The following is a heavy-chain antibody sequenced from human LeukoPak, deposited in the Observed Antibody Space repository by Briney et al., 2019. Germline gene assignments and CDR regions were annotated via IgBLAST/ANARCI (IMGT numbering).Heavy chain of an antibody. J-gene: IGHJ6*03. D-gene: IGHD3-10*01. CDR1: GGSISSGSYY. CDR3: ARLVNYYGSGSYYYYYYMDV. CDR2: IYYVGST. Sequence: SETLSLTCTVSGGSISSGSYYWGWIRQPPGKGLEWIGSIYYVGSTYYNPSLKSRVTMSVDTSKNQFSLKLSSVTAADTAVYYCARLVNYYGSGSYYYYYYMDVWGKGTTVTISS. V-gene: IGHV4-39*01.